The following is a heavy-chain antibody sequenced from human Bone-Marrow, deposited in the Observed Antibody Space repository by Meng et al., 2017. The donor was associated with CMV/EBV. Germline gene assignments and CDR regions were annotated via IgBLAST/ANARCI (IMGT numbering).Heavy chain of an antibody. J-gene: IGHJ4*02. CDR3: ARDYLRWLLSAFDY. D-gene: IGHD5-24*01. Sequence: GESLKISCAASGCTFSSYAMHWVRQAPGKGLEWVAVISYDGSNKYYADSVKGRFTISTDNSKNTLYLQMNSLRAEDTAVYYCARDYLRWLLSAFDYWGQGTRVTVSS. CDR1: GCTFSSYA. CDR2: ISYDGSNK. V-gene: IGHV3-30-3*01.